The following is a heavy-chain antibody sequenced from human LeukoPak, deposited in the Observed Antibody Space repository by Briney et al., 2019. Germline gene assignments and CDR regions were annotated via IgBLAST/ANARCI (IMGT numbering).Heavy chain of an antibody. V-gene: IGHV4-31*03. CDR2: ISYSGIS. J-gene: IGHJ4*02. D-gene: IGHD6-25*01. CDR1: GASITSVGYY. Sequence: SETLSLTCTVSGASITSVGYYWTWIRQFPGKGLEWIGYISYSGISYYNPSLTSRVTISIDTSKNYFSLNLSSVTAADTAVYYCAIRFVSGHTFDNWGQGTLVTVSS. CDR3: AIRFVSGHTFDN.